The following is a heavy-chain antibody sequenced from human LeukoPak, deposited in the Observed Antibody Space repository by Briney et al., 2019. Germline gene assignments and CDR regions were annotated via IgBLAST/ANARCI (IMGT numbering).Heavy chain of an antibody. V-gene: IGHV1-2*02. CDR3: ARDPCSGGSCYSVDY. CDR1: GYIFTGYF. Sequence: ASVKVSCKASGYIFTGYFMHWVRQAPGQGLEWMGWSNPNSGGTNYAQKFQGRVTMTRDTSISTAYMELSRLRSDDTAVYYCARDPCSGGSCYSVDYWGQGTLVTVSS. D-gene: IGHD2-15*01. CDR2: SNPNSGGT. J-gene: IGHJ4*02.